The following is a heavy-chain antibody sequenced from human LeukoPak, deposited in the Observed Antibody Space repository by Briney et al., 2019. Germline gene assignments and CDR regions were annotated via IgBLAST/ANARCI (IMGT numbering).Heavy chain of an antibody. CDR3: ARDGTTNRYDWFDS. V-gene: IGHV3-48*03. Sequence: PGGSLRLSCAASGFSLSSFQMNWVRQAPGKGLEWISYISDSGTTEYYADSVKGRFTISRDTAKNSLYLQMNSLTGEDTALYYCARDGTTNRYDWFDSWGQGTLVTVPS. D-gene: IGHD2-8*01. CDR1: GFSLSSFQ. CDR2: ISDSGTTE. J-gene: IGHJ5*01.